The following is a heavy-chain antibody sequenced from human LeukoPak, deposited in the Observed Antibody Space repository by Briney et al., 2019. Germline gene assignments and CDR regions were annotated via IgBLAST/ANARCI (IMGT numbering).Heavy chain of an antibody. D-gene: IGHD3-3*01. CDR2: IYYSGTT. CDR3: ARRYDFGSSYFASPGWYFDY. V-gene: IGHV4-59*01. Sequence: SETLSLTCSVSRGSITHYYWSWIWQPPGQGLEWIGYIYYSGTTKYNPSLESRVTMSVDTSKNQFSLKLSSVTAADTAVYYCARRYDFGSSYFASPGWYFDYWGRGSLVTVSS. J-gene: IGHJ4*02. CDR1: RGSITHYY.